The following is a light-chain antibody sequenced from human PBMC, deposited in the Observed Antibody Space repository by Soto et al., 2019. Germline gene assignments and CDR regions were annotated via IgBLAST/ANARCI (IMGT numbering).Light chain of an antibody. J-gene: IGLJ1*01. Sequence: QSVLSQPASVSGSPGQSITISCTATSSDVGGFNYVSWVQQHPGKAPKLMIYEFSNRPSRVSNRFSGSKSGNTDSLTISGLQAEDEADYYCSSYTSISTYVFGTGTKVIVL. CDR1: SSDVGGFNY. V-gene: IGLV2-14*01. CDR3: SSYTSISTYV. CDR2: EFS.